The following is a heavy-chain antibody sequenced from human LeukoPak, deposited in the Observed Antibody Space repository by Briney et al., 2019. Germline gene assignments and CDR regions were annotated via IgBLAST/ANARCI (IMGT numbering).Heavy chain of an antibody. Sequence: PGGSLRLSCAASGFTFSSYAMSWVRQAPGKGLEWVSAISGSGGSTYYADSVKGRFTISRDNSKNRLYLQINSLRAEDTAVYYCAKADYPIIDYWGQGTLVTVSS. V-gene: IGHV3-23*01. CDR2: ISGSGGST. J-gene: IGHJ4*02. CDR3: AKADYPIIDY. CDR1: GFTFSSYA. D-gene: IGHD4/OR15-4a*01.